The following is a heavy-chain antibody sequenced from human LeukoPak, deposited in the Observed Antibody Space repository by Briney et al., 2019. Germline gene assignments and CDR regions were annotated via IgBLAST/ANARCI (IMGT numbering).Heavy chain of an antibody. Sequence: GGSLRLSCAASGFTFSSYAMSWVRQAPGKGLEWVSAISGSGGSTYYADSVKGRFTISRDNSKNTLYLQMNSLRAEDTAVYYCAKEGEYSSGWYPYLFDYWGQGTLVTVSS. CDR3: AKEGEYSSGWYPYLFDY. V-gene: IGHV3-23*01. J-gene: IGHJ4*02. D-gene: IGHD6-19*01. CDR2: ISGSGGST. CDR1: GFTFSSYA.